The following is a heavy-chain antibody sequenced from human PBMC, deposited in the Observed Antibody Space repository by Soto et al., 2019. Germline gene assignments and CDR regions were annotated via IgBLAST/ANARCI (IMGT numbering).Heavy chain of an antibody. J-gene: IGHJ5*02. D-gene: IGHD6-19*01. V-gene: IGHV1-18*01. CDR3: ARESAVAALDP. CDR1: GYTFTSYG. CDR2: ISAYNGNT. Sequence: QVQLVQSGAEVKKPGASVKVSCKASGYTFTSYGISWVRQAPGQGLEWMGWISAYNGNTNYAQKLQGRVTMTTDTSTSAAYKELRSLRSDDTAVYYGARESAVAALDPWGQGTLVTVSS.